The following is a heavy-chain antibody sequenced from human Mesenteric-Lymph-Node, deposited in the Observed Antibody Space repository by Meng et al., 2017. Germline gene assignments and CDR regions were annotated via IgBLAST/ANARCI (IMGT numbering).Heavy chain of an antibody. CDR3: AKVLYYYDIDY. Sequence: GGSLRLSCAGSGFTFNNYAVVWLRQSPEKGLEYVSAIKANGEKTWYADSVRGRFTMSRDNSKNTVYLQMNSLRDADTAVYYCAKVLYYYDIDYWGQGTLVTVSS. D-gene: IGHD3-22*01. V-gene: IGHV3-23*01. J-gene: IGHJ4*02. CDR2: IKANGEKT. CDR1: GFTFNNYA.